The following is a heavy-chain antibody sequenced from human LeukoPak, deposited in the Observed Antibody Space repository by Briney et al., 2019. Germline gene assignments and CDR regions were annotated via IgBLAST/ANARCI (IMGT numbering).Heavy chain of an antibody. J-gene: IGHJ4*02. Sequence: SGGSLRLSCAASGFTFSSYAMHWVRQAPGKGLEWVAVISYDGSNKYYADSVKGRFTISRDNSKNTLYLQMNSLRAEDTAVYYCARDAPLAVAGTRNFDYWGQGTLVTVSS. CDR3: ARDAPLAVAGTRNFDY. CDR2: ISYDGSNK. CDR1: GFTFSSYA. V-gene: IGHV3-30*04. D-gene: IGHD6-19*01.